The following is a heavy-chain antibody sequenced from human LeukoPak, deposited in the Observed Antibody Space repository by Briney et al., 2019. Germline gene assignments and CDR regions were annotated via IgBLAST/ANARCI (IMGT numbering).Heavy chain of an antibody. CDR3: ARFFRIAAADPQDYYFMDV. Sequence: GGSLRLSCAASGFTFSSYAMSWVRQAPGKGLEWVSAISGSGGSTYYADSVKGRFTISRDNSKKTLYLQMNSLRAEDTAVYYCARFFRIAAADPQDYYFMDVWGKGTTVTVSS. D-gene: IGHD6-13*01. V-gene: IGHV3-23*01. CDR2: ISGSGGST. J-gene: IGHJ6*03. CDR1: GFTFSSYA.